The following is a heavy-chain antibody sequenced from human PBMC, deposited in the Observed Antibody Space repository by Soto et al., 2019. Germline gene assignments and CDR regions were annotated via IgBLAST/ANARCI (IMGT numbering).Heavy chain of an antibody. D-gene: IGHD3-10*01. CDR3: AREDYYGSGSYYS. CDR1: GYTFSSYN. CDR2: MNPSSGNT. V-gene: IGHV1-8*01. Sequence: ASVKVSCKASGYTFSSYNINWVRQATGQGPEWMGWMNPSSGNTGYAQKFQGRVTMTRDVSISAAYMDLSSLRSEDTAVYYCAREDYYGSGSYYSWGQGTLVTASS. J-gene: IGHJ4*02.